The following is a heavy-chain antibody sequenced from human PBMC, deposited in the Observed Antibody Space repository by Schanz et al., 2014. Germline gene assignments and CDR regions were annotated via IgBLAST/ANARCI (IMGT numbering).Heavy chain of an antibody. J-gene: IGHJ4*02. V-gene: IGHV3-11*05. CDR3: AKHVRSLTGNDY. D-gene: IGHD3-9*01. CDR1: GFTFSNYA. CDR2: ISGSSIHK. Sequence: QVQLVESGGGLVQPGGSLRLSCAASGFTFSNYAMSWVRQAPGKGLEWVSHISGSSIHKNYADSVKGRFTISRDNAKNSLYLQVNSLRAEDTAVYYCAKHVRSLTGNDYWGQGTLGTVSS.